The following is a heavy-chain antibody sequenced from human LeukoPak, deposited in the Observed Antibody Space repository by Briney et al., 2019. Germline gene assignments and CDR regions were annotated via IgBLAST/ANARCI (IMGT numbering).Heavy chain of an antibody. Sequence: GGSLRLSCAASGFTFDDYAMHWVRQAPGKGLEWVSLISGDGGSTYYADSVKRRFTISRDNSKNSLYLQMNSLRTEDAALYYCAKVISLAGDYYFDYWGQGTLVTVSS. J-gene: IGHJ4*02. D-gene: IGHD3-16*02. CDR1: GFTFDDYA. V-gene: IGHV3-43*02. CDR2: ISGDGGST. CDR3: AKVISLAGDYYFDY.